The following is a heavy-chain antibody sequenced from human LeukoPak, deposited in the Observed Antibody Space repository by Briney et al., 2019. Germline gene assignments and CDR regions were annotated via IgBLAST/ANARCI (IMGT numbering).Heavy chain of an antibody. V-gene: IGHV3-9*01. J-gene: IGHJ4*02. D-gene: IGHD3-22*01. CDR1: GFTFDDYA. Sequence: GRSLRLSCAASGFTFDDYAMHWVRQAPGKGLEWVSGISWNSGSIGYADSVKGRFTISRDNAKNSLYLQMNSLRAEDTAVYYCARDSGYYYDSSGYLYWGQGTLVTVSS. CDR3: ARDSGYYYDSSGYLY. CDR2: ISWNSGSI.